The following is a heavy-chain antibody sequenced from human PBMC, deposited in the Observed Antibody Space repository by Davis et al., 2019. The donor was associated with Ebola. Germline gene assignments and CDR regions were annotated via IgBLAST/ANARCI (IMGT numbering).Heavy chain of an antibody. V-gene: IGHV1-2*04. CDR2: INPNSGGT. Sequence: AASVKVSCKASGYTFTGYYMHWVRQAPGQGLEWMGWINPNSGGTNYAQKFQGWVTMTRDTSISTAYMELSRLRSDDTAVYYCARDRCSSTSCYFDYWGQGTLVTVSS. D-gene: IGHD2-2*01. J-gene: IGHJ4*02. CDR3: ARDRCSSTSCYFDY. CDR1: GYTFTGYY.